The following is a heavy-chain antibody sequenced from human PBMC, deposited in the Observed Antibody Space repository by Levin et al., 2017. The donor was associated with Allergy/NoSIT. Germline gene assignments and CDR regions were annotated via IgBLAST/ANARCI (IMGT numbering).Heavy chain of an antibody. V-gene: IGHV3-74*01. CDR1: GFTFSSYW. Sequence: PSETLSLTCAASGFTFSSYWMYWVRQAPGKGLVWVSRINNDGSGTSYADSVKGRFTISRDNTKNTQYLQMNSLGAEDTAVYYCARDRGRDYRDYVWYFDLWGRGTLVTVSS. J-gene: IGHJ2*01. D-gene: IGHD4-17*01. CDR2: INNDGSGT. CDR3: ARDRGRDYRDYVWYFDL.